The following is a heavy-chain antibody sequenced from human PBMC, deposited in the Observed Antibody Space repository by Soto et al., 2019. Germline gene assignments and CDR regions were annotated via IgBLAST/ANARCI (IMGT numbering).Heavy chain of an antibody. CDR2: IYHSGST. CDR3: ARVPIP. D-gene: IGHD3-10*01. CDR1: GGSISSGGYS. V-gene: IGHV4-30-2*01. Sequence: QLQLQESGSGLVKPSKTLSLTCAVSGGSISSGGYSWSWIRQPPGKGLEWIGYIYHSGSTYYNPSLKSRVNISGERSKNQFSLKLSSVTAGDKAVYFCARVPIPLGQGTLGAVSS. J-gene: IGHJ5*02.